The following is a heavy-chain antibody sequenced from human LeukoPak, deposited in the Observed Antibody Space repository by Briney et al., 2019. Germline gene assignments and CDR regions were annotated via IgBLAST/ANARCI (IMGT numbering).Heavy chain of an antibody. Sequence: ASVKVSCKASGGTFSSYAISWVRQAPGQGLEWVGGIIPIFGTANYAQKFQGRVTITTDESTSTAYMELSSLRSEDTAVYYCAKKGHMNSGWYYFDFWGQGALVTVSS. CDR3: AKKGHMNSGWYYFDF. J-gene: IGHJ4*02. V-gene: IGHV1-69*05. D-gene: IGHD6-19*01. CDR2: IIPIFGTA. CDR1: GGTFSSYA.